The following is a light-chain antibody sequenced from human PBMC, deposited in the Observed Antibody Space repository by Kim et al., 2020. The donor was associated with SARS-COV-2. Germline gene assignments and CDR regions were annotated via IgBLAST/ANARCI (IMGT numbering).Light chain of an antibody. CDR3: QQLAGIT. Sequence: EIVLTQSPATLSLSPGERATLSCRASQSVSSYLAWYQQKPGQAPRLLIYDASNRATGIPARFSGSGSGTDFTLTISSLEPEDFAVYYCQQLAGITFGQGTRLEIK. CDR1: QSVSSY. J-gene: IGKJ5*01. CDR2: DAS. V-gene: IGKV3-11*01.